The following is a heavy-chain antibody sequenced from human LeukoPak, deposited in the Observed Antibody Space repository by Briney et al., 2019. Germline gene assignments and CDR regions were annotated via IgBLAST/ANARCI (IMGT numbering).Heavy chain of an antibody. Sequence: ASVKVSCKASGCTFSSYAISWVRQAPGQGLEWMGGIIPIFGKANYAQKLQGRVTITADESTSTAYMELSSLRSDDTAVYYCAGGHSSGYSNWFDPWGQGTLVTVSS. CDR3: AGGHSSGYSNWFDP. CDR2: IIPIFGKA. V-gene: IGHV1-69*13. J-gene: IGHJ5*02. D-gene: IGHD3-22*01. CDR1: GCTFSSYA.